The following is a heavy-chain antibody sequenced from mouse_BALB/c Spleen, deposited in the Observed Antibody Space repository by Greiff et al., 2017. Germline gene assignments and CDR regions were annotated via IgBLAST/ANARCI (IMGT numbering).Heavy chain of an antibody. CDR1: GFNIKDTY. D-gene: IGHD2-3*01. V-gene: IGHV14-3*02. CDR2: IDPANGNT. Sequence: EVQLQQSGAELVKPGASVKLSCTASGFNIKDTYMHWVKQRPEQGLEWIGRIDPANGNTKYDPKFQGKATITADTSSNTAYLQLSSLTSEDTAVYYCARGLLRPSYAMDYWGQGTSVTVSS. CDR3: ARGLLRPSYAMDY. J-gene: IGHJ4*01.